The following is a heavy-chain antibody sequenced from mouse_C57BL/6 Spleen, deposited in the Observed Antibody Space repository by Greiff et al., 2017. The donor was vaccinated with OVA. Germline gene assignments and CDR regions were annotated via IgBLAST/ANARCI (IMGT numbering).Heavy chain of an antibody. D-gene: IGHD1-1*01. Sequence: QVQLQQPGAELVKPGASVKMSCKASGYTFTSYWITWVKQRPGQGLEWLGEIYPGSGSTNYNEKFKSKATLTVDTSSSTAYMQLSSLTSEDSAVYYCARYYGSRGYAMDYWGQGTSVTVSS. CDR1: GYTFTSYW. CDR2: IYPGSGST. V-gene: IGHV1-55*01. CDR3: ARYYGSRGYAMDY. J-gene: IGHJ4*01.